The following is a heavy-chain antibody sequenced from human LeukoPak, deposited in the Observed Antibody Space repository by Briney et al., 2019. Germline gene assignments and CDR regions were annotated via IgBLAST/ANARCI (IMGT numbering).Heavy chain of an antibody. CDR2: IYHSGST. J-gene: IGHJ4*02. V-gene: IGHV4-4*02. D-gene: IGHD3-22*01. CDR3: ARDLVDSGDYYFDY. Sequence: SETLSLTCAVSGGSISSDNWWTWLRQPPGKGLEWIEQIYHSGSTNYSPSLKSRVTISVDKPKNHISLKLSSVTAADTAIYYCARDLVDSGDYYFDYWGQGTLVTVYS. CDR1: GGSISSDNW.